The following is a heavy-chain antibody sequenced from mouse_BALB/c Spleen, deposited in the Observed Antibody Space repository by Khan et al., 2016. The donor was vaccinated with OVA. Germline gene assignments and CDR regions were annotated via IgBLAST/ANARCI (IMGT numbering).Heavy chain of an antibody. CDR1: GFTFSNYW. Sequence: EVQLQESGGGLVQPGGSMKLSCVASGFTFSNYWMNWVRRSPEKGLEWVAEIRLKSNNYATHYAESVKGRFTISRDDSKSSVYLQMNNLRAEDTGIYYCATEFAYWGQGTLVTVSA. J-gene: IGHJ3*01. V-gene: IGHV6-6*02. CDR3: ATEFAY. D-gene: IGHD1-1*01. CDR2: IRLKSNNYAT.